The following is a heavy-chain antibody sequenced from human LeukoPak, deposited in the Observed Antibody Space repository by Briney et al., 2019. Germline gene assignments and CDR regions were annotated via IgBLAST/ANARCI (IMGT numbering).Heavy chain of an antibody. J-gene: IGHJ4*02. D-gene: IGHD3-22*01. Sequence: GESLKISCKGSGYRFTSYWIGWVRQMPGKGLEWMGIIYPGDSDTRYSPSFEGQVTISVDKSISTAYLQWSSLKASDTAMYYCARQGEYYYDSSGYYGDFDHWGQGTLVTVSS. CDR2: IYPGDSDT. CDR1: GYRFTSYW. V-gene: IGHV5-51*01. CDR3: ARQGEYYYDSSGYYGDFDH.